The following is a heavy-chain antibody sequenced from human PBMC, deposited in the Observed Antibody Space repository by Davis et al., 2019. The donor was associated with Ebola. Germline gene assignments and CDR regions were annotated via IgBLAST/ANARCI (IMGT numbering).Heavy chain of an antibody. V-gene: IGHV3-11*06. CDR3: RSGLLAFDI. D-gene: IGHD3-10*01. Sequence: GESLKISCAASGFTFSYYYMSWIRQAPGKGLEWVSYISSSSSYTNYADSVKGRFTISRDNAKNSLYLQMNSLRAEDTAVYYCRSGLLAFDIWGQGTMVTVSS. J-gene: IGHJ3*02. CDR2: ISSSSSYT. CDR1: GFTFSYYY.